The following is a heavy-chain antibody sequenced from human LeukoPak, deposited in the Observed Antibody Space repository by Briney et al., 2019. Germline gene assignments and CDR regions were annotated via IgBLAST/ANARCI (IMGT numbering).Heavy chain of an antibody. CDR1: GGTFSSYA. CDR3: ARDELAFGGGDCPLYFDY. J-gene: IGHJ4*02. V-gene: IGHV1-69*04. CDR2: IIPILGIA. D-gene: IGHD2-21*01. Sequence: ASVKVSCKASGGTFSSYAISWVRQAPGQGLEWMGRIIPILGIANYAQKFQGRVTITADKSTSTAYMELSSLRSEDTAVYYCARDELAFGGGDCPLYFDYWGQGTLVTVSS.